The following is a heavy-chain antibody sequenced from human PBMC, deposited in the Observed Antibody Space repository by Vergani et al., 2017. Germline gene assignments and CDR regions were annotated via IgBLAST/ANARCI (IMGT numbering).Heavy chain of an antibody. J-gene: IGHJ6*02. CDR2: ISYDGSNK. Sequence: QVQLVESGGGVVQPGRSLRLSCAASGFTFSSYGMHWVRQAPGKGLEWVAVISYDGSNKYYADSVKGRFTISRDNSKNTLYLQMNSLRAEDTAVYYCARERRIAVAGLGAEDNYGMDVWGQGTTVTVSS. D-gene: IGHD6-19*01. V-gene: IGHV3-30*03. CDR1: GFTFSSYG. CDR3: ARERRIAVAGLGAEDNYGMDV.